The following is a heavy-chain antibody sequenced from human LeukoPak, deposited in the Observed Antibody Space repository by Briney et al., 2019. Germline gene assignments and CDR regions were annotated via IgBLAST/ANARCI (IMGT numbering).Heavy chain of an antibody. J-gene: IGHJ4*02. CDR2: IYYSGST. D-gene: IGHD3-16*01. CDR3: ARAWGRWLAGSSEYFDY. CDR1: GGSLNNYY. Sequence: PSETLSLTCTVSGGSLNNYYWSWIRQPPGNGLEWIGYIYYSGSTNYNPSLKSRVTISIDTSKNQFSLKLSSVTAADTAVYYCARAWGRWLAGSSEYFDYWGQGTLVTVSS. V-gene: IGHV4-59*01.